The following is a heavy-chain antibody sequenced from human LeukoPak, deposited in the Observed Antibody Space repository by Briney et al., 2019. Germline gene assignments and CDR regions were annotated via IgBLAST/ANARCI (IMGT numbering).Heavy chain of an antibody. CDR1: GFTFSSYG. CDR2: IRERGGST. J-gene: IGHJ3*02. V-gene: IGHV3-23*01. Sequence: GGSLRLSCAASGFTFSSYGFNWVRQAPGKGLEWVSGIRERGGSTYYADSVKGRFTISRGNSKNTLYLQMNSLRVEDTAVYYCARDLAWDAFDIWGQGTMVTVSS. CDR3: ARDLAWDAFDI.